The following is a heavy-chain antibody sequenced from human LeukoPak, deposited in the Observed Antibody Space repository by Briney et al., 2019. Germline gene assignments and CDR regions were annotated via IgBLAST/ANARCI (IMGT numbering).Heavy chain of an antibody. V-gene: IGHV3-30-3*01. D-gene: IGHD6-19*01. Sequence: GGSLRLSCAASGFTFSSYAMHWVRQAPGKGLEWVAVISYDGSNKYYADSVKGRFTISRDNSKNTLYLQMNSLRAEDTAVYCCARGITWGSGWYQGPWYFDLWGRGTLVTVSS. CDR2: ISYDGSNK. CDR1: GFTFSSYA. CDR3: ARGITWGSGWYQGPWYFDL. J-gene: IGHJ2*01.